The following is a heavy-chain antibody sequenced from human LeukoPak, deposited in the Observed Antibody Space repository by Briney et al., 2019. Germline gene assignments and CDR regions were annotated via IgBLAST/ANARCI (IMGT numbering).Heavy chain of an antibody. CDR2: ISGSGGTT. CDR3: AKSFWWFGEFSPFDI. D-gene: IGHD3-10*01. J-gene: IGHJ3*02. V-gene: IGHV3-23*01. Sequence: PGGSPRLSCAASRFTFSSYGMSWVRQAPGKGLEWVSGISGSGGTTYYADSVKGRFTISRDNSKNTLYLQMNSLRAEDTAVYYCAKSFWWFGEFSPFDIWGQGTMVTVSS. CDR1: RFTFSSYG.